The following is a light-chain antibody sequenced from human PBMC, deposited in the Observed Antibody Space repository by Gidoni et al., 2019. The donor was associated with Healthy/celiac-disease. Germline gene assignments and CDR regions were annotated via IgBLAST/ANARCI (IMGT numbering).Light chain of an antibody. V-gene: IGKV1-39*01. Sequence: DIQMTQSPSYLSASVGDRVTITCRASQSISSYLNWYQQKPGKAPKLLIYAASSLQSGVPSRFSGSGSGTDFTLTISSLQPEDFATYYCQQSYTGITFGGGTKVEIK. CDR2: AAS. CDR3: QQSYTGIT. CDR1: QSISSY. J-gene: IGKJ4*01.